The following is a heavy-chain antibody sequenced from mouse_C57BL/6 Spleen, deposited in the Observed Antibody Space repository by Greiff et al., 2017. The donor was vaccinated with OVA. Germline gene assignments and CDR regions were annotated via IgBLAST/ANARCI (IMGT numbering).Heavy chain of an antibody. CDR2: IDPSDSYT. CDR1: GYTFTSYW. V-gene: IGHV1-59*01. J-gene: IGHJ4*01. CDR3: ARRDAMDY. Sequence: VQLQQPGAELVRPGTSVKLSCKASGYTFTSYWMHWVKQRPGQGLEWIGVIDPSDSYTNYNPKLKGKATLTVDTSSSTADMQLSSLTSEDSAVYYGARRDAMDYWGQGTSVTVSS.